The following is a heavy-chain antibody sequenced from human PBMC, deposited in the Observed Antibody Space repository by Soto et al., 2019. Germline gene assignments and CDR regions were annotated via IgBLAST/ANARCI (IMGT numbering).Heavy chain of an antibody. D-gene: IGHD3-3*01. V-gene: IGHV4-30-4*01. J-gene: IGHJ5*02. Sequence: KPSETLSLTCTVSGGSISSGDYYWSWIRQPPGKGLEWIGYIYYSGSTYYNPSLKSRVTISVDTSKNQLSLKLSSVTAADTAVYYCARVGLYDFWSGYYDWFDPWGQGTLVTVSS. CDR3: ARVGLYDFWSGYYDWFDP. CDR2: IYYSGST. CDR1: GGSISSGDYY.